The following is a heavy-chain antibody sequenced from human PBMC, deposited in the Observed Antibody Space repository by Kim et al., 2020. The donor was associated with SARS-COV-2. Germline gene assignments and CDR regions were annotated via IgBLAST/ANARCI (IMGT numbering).Heavy chain of an antibody. CDR3: ARVGRVGATTRLKLFDY. Sequence: GSLRLSCAASGFTFSSYAMHWVRQAPGKGLEWVAVISYDGSNKYYADSVKGRFTISRDNSKNTLYLQMNSLRAEDTAVYYCARVGRVGATTRLKLFDYWGQGTLVTVSS. D-gene: IGHD1-26*01. J-gene: IGHJ4*02. V-gene: IGHV3-30*04. CDR2: ISYDGSNK. CDR1: GFTFSSYA.